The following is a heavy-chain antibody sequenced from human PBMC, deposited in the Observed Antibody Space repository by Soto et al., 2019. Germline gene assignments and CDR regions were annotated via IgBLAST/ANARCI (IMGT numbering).Heavy chain of an antibody. CDR1: GFTFSSYS. D-gene: IGHD3-22*01. CDR3: ARDKIADYYDSSGYYPFGY. Sequence: GGSLRLSCAASGFTFSSYSMNWVRQAPGKGLEWVSYISSSSSTIYYADSVKGRFTISRDNAKNSLYLQMNSLRDEDTAVYYCARDKIADYYDSSGYYPFGYWGQGTLVTVSS. V-gene: IGHV3-48*02. CDR2: ISSSSSTI. J-gene: IGHJ4*02.